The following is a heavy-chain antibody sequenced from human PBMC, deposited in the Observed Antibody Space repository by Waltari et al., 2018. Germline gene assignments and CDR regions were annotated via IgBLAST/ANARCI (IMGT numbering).Heavy chain of an antibody. CDR3: ARGHYGSGYFDY. CDR2: INSDGSNT. Sequence: QAPGMGLVWVSRINSDGSNTSYADSVKGRFTISRDNAKNTLYLQMNSLRAEDTAVYYCARGHYGSGYFDYWGQGTLVTVSS. V-gene: IGHV3-74*01. D-gene: IGHD3-10*01. J-gene: IGHJ4*02.